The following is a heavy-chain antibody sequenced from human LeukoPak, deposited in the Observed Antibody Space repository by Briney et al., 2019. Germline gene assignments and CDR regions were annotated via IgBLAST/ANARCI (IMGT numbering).Heavy chain of an antibody. D-gene: IGHD3-22*01. V-gene: IGHV4-61*02. J-gene: IGHJ3*02. CDR3: ARARYYDSSGYYSNDAFDI. CDR1: GGSISSGSYY. CDR2: IYTSGST. Sequence: SETLFLTCTVSGGSISSGSYYWSWIRQPAGKGLEWIGRIYTSGSTNYNPSLKSRVTISVDTSKNQFSLKLSSVTAADTAVYYCARARYYDSSGYYSNDAFDIWGQGTMVTVSS.